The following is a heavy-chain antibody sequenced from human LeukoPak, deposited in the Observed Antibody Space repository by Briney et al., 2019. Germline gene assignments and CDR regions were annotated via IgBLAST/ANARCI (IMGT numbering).Heavy chain of an antibody. CDR3: ARVTGYRIEDYFDY. CDR1: GGSFSGYY. D-gene: IGHD6-13*01. Sequence: SETLSLTCAVYGGSFSGYYWSWIRQPPGKGLEWIGEINHSGSTYYNPSLKSRVTISVDTSKNQFSLKLSSVTAADTALYYCARVTGYRIEDYFDYWGQGTLVTVSS. J-gene: IGHJ4*02. V-gene: IGHV4-34*01. CDR2: INHSGST.